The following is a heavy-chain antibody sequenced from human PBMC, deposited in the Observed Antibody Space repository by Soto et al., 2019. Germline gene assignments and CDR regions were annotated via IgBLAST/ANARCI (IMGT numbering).Heavy chain of an antibody. Sequence: GGSLRLSCAASGFTFSNAWMSWVRQAPGKGLEWVGRIKSKTDGGTTDSPAPVKGRFTISRDDSKNTLYLQMNSLKTEDTAVYYCTTAYFDWLNDYWGQGTLVTVSS. V-gene: IGHV3-15*01. J-gene: IGHJ4*02. CDR2: IKSKTDGGTT. D-gene: IGHD3-9*01. CDR1: GFTFSNAW. CDR3: TTAYFDWLNDY.